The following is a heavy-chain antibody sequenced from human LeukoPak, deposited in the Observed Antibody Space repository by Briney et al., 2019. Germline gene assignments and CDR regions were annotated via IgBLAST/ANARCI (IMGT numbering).Heavy chain of an antibody. CDR2: INHSGST. CDR1: GGSISSYY. CDR3: ARAPQEQLVRSYYFDY. J-gene: IGHJ4*02. Sequence: SETLSLTCTVSGGSISSYYWSWIRQPPGKGLEWIGEINHSGSTNYNPSLKSRVTISVDTSKNQFSLKLSSVTAADTAVYYCARAPQEQLVRSYYFDYWGQGTLVTVSS. D-gene: IGHD6-6*01. V-gene: IGHV4-34*01.